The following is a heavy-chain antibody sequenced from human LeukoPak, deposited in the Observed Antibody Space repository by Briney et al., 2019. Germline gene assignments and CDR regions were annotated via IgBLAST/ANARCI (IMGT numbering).Heavy chain of an antibody. CDR2: IKQDGSEK. CDR1: GFTFTTYW. Sequence: GGSLRLSCAASGFTFTTYWMTWVRQAPGMGLEWVANIKQDGSEKYYVDSVKGRFTISRDNAESSLYLQMSSLRAEDTAVYYCARGRGVGYWGQGTLVTVSS. V-gene: IGHV3-7*01. CDR3: ARGRGVGY. D-gene: IGHD3-10*01. J-gene: IGHJ4*02.